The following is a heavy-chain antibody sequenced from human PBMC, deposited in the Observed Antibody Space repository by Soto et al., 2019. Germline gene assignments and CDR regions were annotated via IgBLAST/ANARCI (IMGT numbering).Heavy chain of an antibody. Sequence: QVQLRESGPGLVKPSQTLSLTCTVSGGSINSGGYYWNWIRQHPGKGLEWIGYMYYSGSTYYNPFLGSRVIMSADTSESHFSLKLSYVTAADTAVYFCARGYRQSGYSSSWVFDYWGQGTLVNVSS. CDR2: MYYSGST. CDR1: GGSINSGGYY. D-gene: IGHD6-13*01. V-gene: IGHV4-31*03. CDR3: ARGYRQSGYSSSWVFDY. J-gene: IGHJ4*02.